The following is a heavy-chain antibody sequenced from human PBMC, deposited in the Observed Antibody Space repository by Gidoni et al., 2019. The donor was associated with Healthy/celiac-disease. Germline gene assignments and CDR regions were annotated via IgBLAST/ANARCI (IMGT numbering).Heavy chain of an antibody. CDR2: ISGSGGST. CDR3: AKGVLYCSSTSCYELYGMDV. Sequence: EVQLLESGGGLVQPGGSLRLSCAASGFTFSSYDMSGVRQAPGKGLEWVSAISGSGGSTYYADSVKGLFTISRDNSKNTLYLQMNSLRAEDTAVYYCAKGVLYCSSTSCYELYGMDVWGQGTTVTVSS. V-gene: IGHV3-23*01. J-gene: IGHJ6*02. D-gene: IGHD2-2*01. CDR1: GFTFSSYD.